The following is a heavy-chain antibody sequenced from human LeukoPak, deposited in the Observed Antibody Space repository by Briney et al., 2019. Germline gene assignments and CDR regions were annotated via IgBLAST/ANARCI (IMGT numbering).Heavy chain of an antibody. Sequence: GGSLRLSCAASGFTFNAYAMSWVRQAPGKGLESFSAVSRFGGTTYYADSAKGRFTISRDDSKNTVYLQMNSLRADDTALYYCVKHVGSRWSNNRFDPWGQGTLVTVSS. CDR2: VSRFGGTT. CDR1: GFTFNAYA. J-gene: IGHJ5*02. V-gene: IGHV3-23*01. D-gene: IGHD6-13*01. CDR3: VKHVGSRWSNNRFDP.